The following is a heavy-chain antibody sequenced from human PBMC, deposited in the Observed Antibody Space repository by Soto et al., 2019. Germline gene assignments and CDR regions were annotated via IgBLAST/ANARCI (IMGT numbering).Heavy chain of an antibody. V-gene: IGHV4-59*08. CDR1: DGSLSPNY. D-gene: IGHD2-2*01. Sequence: QVQLQESGPALVKPSETLSLSCTVSDGSLSPNYWSWIRQPPGKGLEWIGYMYYAGTTTYNPSLQSRPSISLDTSKNEVSLKLPSVTAADTAVYFCARLGAFYQAMDSWGQGTLVTVSS. CDR3: ARLGAFYQAMDS. J-gene: IGHJ1*01. CDR2: MYYAGTT.